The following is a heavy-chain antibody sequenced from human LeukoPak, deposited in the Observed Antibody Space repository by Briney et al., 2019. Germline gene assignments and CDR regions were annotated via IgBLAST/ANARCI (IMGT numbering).Heavy chain of an antibody. CDR3: ARVYGDYLSYWYFDL. CDR2: IYYSGST. V-gene: IGHV4-31*03. J-gene: IGHJ2*01. Sequence: SQTLSLTCTVSGGSISSGGYYWSWIRQHPGKGLEWIGYIYYSGSTYYNPSLKSRVTISVDTSKNQFSLKLSSVTAADTAVYYCARVYGDYLSYWYFDLWGRGTLVTVSS. D-gene: IGHD4-17*01. CDR1: GGSISSGGYY.